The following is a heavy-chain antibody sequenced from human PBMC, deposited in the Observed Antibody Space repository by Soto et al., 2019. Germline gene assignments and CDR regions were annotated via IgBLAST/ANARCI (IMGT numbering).Heavy chain of an antibody. J-gene: IGHJ4*02. CDR1: GFTFSSNW. V-gene: IGHV3-74*01. Sequence: EVQLVESEGGLVQPGGSLRVSCAGSGFTFSSNWMHWVRQAPGKGLAWVSRINSDGSSAGYAASVLVRFTISRDNAKHPLYLEMNSLRAEDTAVYFCARGPTGWYGFDYWGQVTLVTVSS. D-gene: IGHD6-19*01. CDR3: ARGPTGWYGFDY. CDR2: INSDGSSA.